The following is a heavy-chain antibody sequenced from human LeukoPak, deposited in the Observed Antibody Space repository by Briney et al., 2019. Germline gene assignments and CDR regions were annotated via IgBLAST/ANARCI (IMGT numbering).Heavy chain of an antibody. Sequence: SETLSLTCAVYGGSFSGYYWSCILQPPGKGLEWIGEINHSGSTNYNPSLKSRVTISVDTSKNQFSLKLSSVTAADTAVYYCARWASRGNYGDYYYFDYWGQGTLVTVSS. D-gene: IGHD4-17*01. CDR1: GGSFSGYY. CDR2: INHSGST. V-gene: IGHV4-34*01. CDR3: ARWASRGNYGDYYYFDY. J-gene: IGHJ4*02.